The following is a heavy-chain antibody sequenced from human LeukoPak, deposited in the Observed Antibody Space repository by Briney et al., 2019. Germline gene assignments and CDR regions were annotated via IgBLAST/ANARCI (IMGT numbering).Heavy chain of an antibody. CDR1: GGSISSYY. V-gene: IGHV4-4*07. CDR2: IYTSGST. CDR3: AREVYYYDSSGYFD. Sequence: PSETLSLTCTVSGGSISSYYWSWIRQPAGKGLEWIGRIYTSGSTNYNPSLKSRVTMSVDTSRNQFSLKLSSVTAADTAVYYCAREVYYYDSSGYFDWGQGTLVTVSS. J-gene: IGHJ4*02. D-gene: IGHD3-22*01.